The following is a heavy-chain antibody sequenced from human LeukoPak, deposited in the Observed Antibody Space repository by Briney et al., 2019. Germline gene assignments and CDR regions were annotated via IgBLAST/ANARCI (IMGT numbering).Heavy chain of an antibody. CDR3: AREGPTNWDIVVVVAAIDY. Sequence: GGSLRLSCAASGFTFSNYAMNWVRQAPGKGLEWVANIKQDGSEKYYVDSVKGRFTISRDNAKNSLYLQMNSLRAEDTAVYYCAREGPTNWDIVVVVAAIDYWGQGTLVTVSS. CDR2: IKQDGSEK. CDR1: GFTFSNYA. D-gene: IGHD2-15*01. J-gene: IGHJ4*02. V-gene: IGHV3-7*01.